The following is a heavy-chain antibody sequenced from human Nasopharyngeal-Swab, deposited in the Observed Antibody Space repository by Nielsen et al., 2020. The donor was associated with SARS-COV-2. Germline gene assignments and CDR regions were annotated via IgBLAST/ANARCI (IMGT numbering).Heavy chain of an antibody. Sequence: SETLSLTCTVSGGSISSSSYYWGWIRQPPGKGLEWIGSIYYSGSTYYNPSLKSRVTISVDTSKNQFSLKLSSVTAADTAVYYCASYYYDSGDYSYWFDPWGQGTLVTVSS. D-gene: IGHD3-22*01. CDR1: GGSISSSSYY. CDR2: IYYSGST. V-gene: IGHV4-39*01. J-gene: IGHJ5*02. CDR3: ASYYYDSGDYSYWFDP.